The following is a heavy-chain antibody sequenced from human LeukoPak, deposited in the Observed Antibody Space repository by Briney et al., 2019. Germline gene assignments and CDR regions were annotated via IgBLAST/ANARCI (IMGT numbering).Heavy chain of an antibody. CDR1: GFTFGSYA. D-gene: IGHD2-2*01. Sequence: PGRSLRLSCAASGFTFGSYAMHWVRQAPGKGLEWVAVISYDGSNKYYADSVKGRFTISRDNSKNTLYLQMNSLRAEDTAVYYCARDGRYCSSTSCSWYYYYYGMDVWGQGTTVTVSS. CDR2: ISYDGSNK. J-gene: IGHJ6*02. V-gene: IGHV3-30-3*01. CDR3: ARDGRYCSSTSCSWYYYYYGMDV.